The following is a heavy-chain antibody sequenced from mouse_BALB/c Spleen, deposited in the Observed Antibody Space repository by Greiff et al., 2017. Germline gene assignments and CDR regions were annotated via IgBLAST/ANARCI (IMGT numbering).Heavy chain of an antibody. Sequence: EVQVVESGGGLVQPGGSRKLSCAASGFTFSSFGMHWVRQAPEKGLEWVAYISSGSSTIYYADTVKGRFTISRDNPKNTLFLQMTSLRSEDTAMYYCARRITGRDDMDYWGQGTSVTVSS. J-gene: IGHJ4*01. V-gene: IGHV5-17*02. D-gene: IGHD4-1*01. CDR3: ARRITGRDDMDY. CDR2: ISSGSSTI. CDR1: GFTFSSFG.